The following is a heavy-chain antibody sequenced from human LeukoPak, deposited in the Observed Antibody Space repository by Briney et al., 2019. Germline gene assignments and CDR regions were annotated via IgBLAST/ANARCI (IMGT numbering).Heavy chain of an antibody. Sequence: GGSLRLSCVASGFTFSSYPMSWVRQAPGKGLEWVSAISGSGGSTYYADSVKGRFTISRDNSKNTLYLQMNSLRAEDTAVYYCAKDPSSSVDTAMGTDYWGQGTLVTVSS. D-gene: IGHD5-18*01. J-gene: IGHJ4*02. CDR3: AKDPSSSVDTAMGTDY. V-gene: IGHV3-23*01. CDR1: GFTFSSYP. CDR2: ISGSGGST.